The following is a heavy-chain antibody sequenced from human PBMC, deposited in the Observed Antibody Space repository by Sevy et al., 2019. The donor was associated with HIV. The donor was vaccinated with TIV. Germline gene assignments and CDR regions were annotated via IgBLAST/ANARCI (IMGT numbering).Heavy chain of an antibody. CDR2: IKKDGIEK. Sequence: GGSLRLSCVASGFTFSSYCMNWVRQAPGKELEWVANIKKDGIEKHYVDSVMGRFTISRDNAKNSLYLQMNSLRVEDTAVYYCARDNNYVSDCWGQGTLVTVSS. CDR3: ARDNNYVSDC. CDR1: GFTFSSYC. V-gene: IGHV3-7*01. D-gene: IGHD3-16*01. J-gene: IGHJ4*02.